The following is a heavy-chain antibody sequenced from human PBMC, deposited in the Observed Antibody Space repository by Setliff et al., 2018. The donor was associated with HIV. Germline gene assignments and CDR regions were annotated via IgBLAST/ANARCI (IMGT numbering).Heavy chain of an antibody. CDR2: ISPYNGDT. CDR1: GSRFNTYG. D-gene: IGHD3-22*01. V-gene: IGHV1-18*01. CDR3: VRGVTRDISGYYRDEYFQH. Sequence: ASVKVSCKASGSRFNTYGISWVRQAPGQGLEWMGWISPYNGDTRLAQSLQGRVTLTTDTSTNTAYMEMRTLRSDDTAVYYCVRGVTRDISGYYRDEYFQHWGQGTPVTVSS. J-gene: IGHJ1*01.